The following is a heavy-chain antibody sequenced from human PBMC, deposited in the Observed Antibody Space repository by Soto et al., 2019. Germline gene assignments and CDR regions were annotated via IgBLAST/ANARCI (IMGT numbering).Heavy chain of an antibody. D-gene: IGHD3-10*01. V-gene: IGHV1-8*01. CDR3: ARSGRSSGSYYQHFDY. Sequence: ASVKVSCKASGYTFTSYDINWVRQATGQGLEWMGWMNPNSGNTGYAQKFQGRVTMTRNTSISTAYMELSSLRSEDTAVYYCARSGRSSGSYYQHFDYWGQGTLVTVSS. CDR2: MNPNSGNT. CDR1: GYTFTSYD. J-gene: IGHJ4*02.